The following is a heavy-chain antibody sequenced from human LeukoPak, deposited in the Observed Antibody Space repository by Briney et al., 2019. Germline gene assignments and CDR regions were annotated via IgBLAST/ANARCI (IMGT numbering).Heavy chain of an antibody. D-gene: IGHD6-13*01. V-gene: IGHV3-23*01. Sequence: PGGPLRLSCAASGFTFSTYAMSWIRQAPGKGLEWVSALSGSGATTYYADSVKGRFTISRDNSKNTLYLQMNSLRAEDTAVYYCAKAESSSWLPYYWGQGTLVTVSS. CDR2: LSGSGATT. CDR1: GFTFSTYA. J-gene: IGHJ4*02. CDR3: AKAESSSWLPYY.